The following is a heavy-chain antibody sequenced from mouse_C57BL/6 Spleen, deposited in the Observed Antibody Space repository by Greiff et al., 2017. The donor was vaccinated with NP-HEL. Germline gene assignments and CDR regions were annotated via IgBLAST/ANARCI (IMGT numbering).Heavy chain of an antibody. CDR3: ARSRDYYGSSSDFDV. V-gene: IGHV1-55*01. Sequence: QVQLQQPGAELVKPGASVKMSCKASGYTFTSYWITWVKQRPGQGLEWIGDLYPGSGSPNYNEKFKSKATLTVDTSSSTAYMQLSSLTSEDSAVYYCARSRDYYGSSSDFDVWGTGTTVTVSS. CDR1: GYTFTSYW. CDR2: LYPGSGSP. J-gene: IGHJ1*03. D-gene: IGHD1-1*01.